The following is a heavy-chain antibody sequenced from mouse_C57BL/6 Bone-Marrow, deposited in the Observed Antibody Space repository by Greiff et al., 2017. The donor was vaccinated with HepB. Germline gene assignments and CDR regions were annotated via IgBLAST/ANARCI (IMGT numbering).Heavy chain of an antibody. Sequence: VKLQESGPGLVAPSQSLSITCTVSGFSLTSYAISWVRQPPGKGLEWLGVIWTGGGTNYNSALKSRLSISKDNSKSQVFLKMNSLQTDDTARYYCARATTVVAFRYFDVWGTGTTVTVSS. D-gene: IGHD1-1*01. CDR3: ARATTVVAFRYFDV. J-gene: IGHJ1*03. V-gene: IGHV2-9-1*01. CDR2: IWTGGGT. CDR1: GFSLTSYA.